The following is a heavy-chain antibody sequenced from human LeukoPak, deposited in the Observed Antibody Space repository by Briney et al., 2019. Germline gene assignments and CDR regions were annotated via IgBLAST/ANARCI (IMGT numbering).Heavy chain of an antibody. CDR2: IYSGGST. D-gene: IGHD3-10*01. CDR1: GFTLSSNY. Sequence: GGSLRLSCAACGFTLSSNYMSWVRQAPGKGLEWGSVIYSGGSTYYTDSVKCRFTIPRNNSKNTLYLQMNSLRAEDTAVYYCAREGGGSGSYYLGRFDLWGRGTLVIVPS. J-gene: IGHJ2*01. CDR3: AREGGGSGSYYLGRFDL. V-gene: IGHV3-53*01.